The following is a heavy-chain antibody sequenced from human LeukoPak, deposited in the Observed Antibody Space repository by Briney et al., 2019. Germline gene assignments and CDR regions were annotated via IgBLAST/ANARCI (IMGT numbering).Heavy chain of an antibody. CDR1: GGSISSYY. Sequence: SETLSLTCTVPGGSISSYYWSWIRQPPWKGLEWIGYIYATGSTNYNPSLKSRVTISVDTSKNQFSLNLRSVTAADTAVYYCARHGSVRSPLGPWGQGTLVTVSS. J-gene: IGHJ5*02. D-gene: IGHD3-10*01. V-gene: IGHV4-4*09. CDR2: IYATGST. CDR3: ARHGSVRSPLGP.